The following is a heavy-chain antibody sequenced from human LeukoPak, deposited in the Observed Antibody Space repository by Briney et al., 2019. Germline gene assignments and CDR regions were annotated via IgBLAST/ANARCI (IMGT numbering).Heavy chain of an antibody. CDR3: ARSIIGTRSKFDY. CDR2: ISYSGST. CDR1: GGSISTYY. J-gene: IGHJ4*02. V-gene: IGHV4-59*08. Sequence: PSETLSLTCTVSGGSISTYYWSWIRQPPGKGLEWIGYISYSGSTNYNSSLKSRVTISLDTSKNQFALKLSSVTAADTAVYYCARSIIGTRSKFDYWGQGTLVTVSS. D-gene: IGHD1/OR15-1a*01.